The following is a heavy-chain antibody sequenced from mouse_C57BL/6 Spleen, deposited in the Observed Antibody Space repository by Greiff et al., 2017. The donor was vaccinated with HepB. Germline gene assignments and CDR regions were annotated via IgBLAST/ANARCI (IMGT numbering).Heavy chain of an antibody. D-gene: IGHD3-2*02. CDR1: GFTFSSYT. J-gene: IGHJ2*01. CDR2: ISGGGGNT. Sequence: EVHLVESGGGLVKPGGSLKLSCAASGFTFSSYTMSWVRQTPEKRLEWVATISGGGGNTYYPDSVKGRFTISRDNAKNTLYLQMSSLRSEDTALYYCARQQGAAQGYYFDYWGQGTTLTVSS. CDR3: ARQQGAAQGYYFDY. V-gene: IGHV5-9*01.